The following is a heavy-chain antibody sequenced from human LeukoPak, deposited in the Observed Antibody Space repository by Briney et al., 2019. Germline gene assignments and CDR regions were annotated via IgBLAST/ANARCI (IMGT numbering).Heavy chain of an antibody. CDR1: GYTFTSYG. CDR2: ISAYNGNT. Sequence: ALVKVSCKASGYTFTSYGISWVRQAPGQGLEWMGWISAYNGNTNYAQKLQGRVTMTTDTSTSTAYMELRSLRSDDTAVYYCARDRSYYDILTGYFSVGKKNSYYYYGMDVWGQGTTVTVSS. V-gene: IGHV1-18*01. CDR3: ARDRSYYDILTGYFSVGKKNSYYYYGMDV. J-gene: IGHJ6*02. D-gene: IGHD3-9*01.